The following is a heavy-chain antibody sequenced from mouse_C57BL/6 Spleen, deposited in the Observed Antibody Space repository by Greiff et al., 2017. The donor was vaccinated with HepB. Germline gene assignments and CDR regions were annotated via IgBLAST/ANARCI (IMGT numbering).Heavy chain of an antibody. D-gene: IGHD1-1*01. CDR3: ARTLYYLDY. V-gene: IGHV3-6*01. CDR2: ISYDGSN. J-gene: IGHJ2*01. CDR1: GYSITSGYY. Sequence: EVKLMESGPGLVKPSQSLSLTCSVTGYSITSGYYWNWIRQFPGNKLEWMGYISYDGSNNYNPSLKNRISVTRATSKNQFFLKLNSVTTEDTATYYCARTLYYLDYWGQGTTLPVSS.